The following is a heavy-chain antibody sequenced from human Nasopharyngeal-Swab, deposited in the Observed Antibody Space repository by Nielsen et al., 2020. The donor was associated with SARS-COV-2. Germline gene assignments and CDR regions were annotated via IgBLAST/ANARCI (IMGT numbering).Heavy chain of an antibody. J-gene: IGHJ2*01. CDR1: GFTVSRNY. V-gene: IGHV3-53*01. D-gene: IGHD6-6*01. CDR3: ATPQALSIAAGFDL. CDR2: IYSGGST. Sequence: GESLKISCAASGFTVSRNYMSWVRQAPGKGLEWVSVIYSGGSTYYADSVKGRFTISRDNSKNTLYLQMNSLRAEDTAVYYCATPQALSIAAGFDLWGRGTLVTVSS.